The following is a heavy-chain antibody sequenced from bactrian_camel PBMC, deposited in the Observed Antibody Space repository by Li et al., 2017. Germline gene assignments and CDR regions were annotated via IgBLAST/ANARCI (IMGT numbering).Heavy chain of an antibody. CDR3: ASDRRCLSLGWTKPSSFRY. D-gene: IGHD1*01. Sequence: HVQLVESGGGSVQAGGSLRLSCVASTKVDSASCLGWFRQIPGKEREAVAAIHSDGGSTYYADSVSGRFTISQDNAKATVYLQMNSLMPEDTAVYYCASDRRCLSLGWTKPSSFRYWGQGTQVTVS. J-gene: IGHJ6*01. CDR1: TKVDSASC. CDR2: IHSDGGST. V-gene: IGHV3S54*01.